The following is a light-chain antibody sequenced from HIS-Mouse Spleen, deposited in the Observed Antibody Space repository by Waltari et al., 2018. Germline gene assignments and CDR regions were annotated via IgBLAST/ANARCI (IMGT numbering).Light chain of an antibody. J-gene: IGKJ4*01. V-gene: IGKV3-20*01. CDR3: QQYGSSP. Sequence: ESVLTQSPGTLSLSPWERATLSCRASQSVSSSYLAWYQQKPGQAPRLLIYGASSRATGIPDRFSGSGSGTDFTLTISRLEPEDFAVYYCQQYGSSPFGGGTKVEIK. CDR1: QSVSSSY. CDR2: GAS.